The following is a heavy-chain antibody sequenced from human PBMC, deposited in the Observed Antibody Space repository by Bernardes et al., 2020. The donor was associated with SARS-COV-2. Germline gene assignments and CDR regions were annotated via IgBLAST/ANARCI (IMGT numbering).Heavy chain of an antibody. D-gene: IGHD3-9*01. CDR1: GFGFKDSV. CDR3: AKEEGSTLYFNAFDM. CDR2: LWYDGSQQ. Sequence: GGSLRLSCTASGFGFKDSVLHWVRQAPGPGLAWVAVLWYDGSQQYYAASVEGRFTISRDNSKNSLYLQMNSLRVEDTAVYYCAKEEGSTLYFNAFDMWGQGTMVTVTS. J-gene: IGHJ3*02. V-gene: IGHV3-33*06.